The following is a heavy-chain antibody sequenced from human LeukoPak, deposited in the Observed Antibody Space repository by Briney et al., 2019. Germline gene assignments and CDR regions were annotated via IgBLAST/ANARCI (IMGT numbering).Heavy chain of an antibody. CDR3: ARGRGKPSYYYYMDV. CDR1: GYTFTSYD. Sequence: ASVKVSCKASGYTFTSYDINWARQATGQGLEWMGWMNPNSGNTGYAQKFQGRVTITRNTSISTAYMELSSLRSEDTAVYYCARGRGKPSYYYYMDVWGKGTTVTVSS. V-gene: IGHV1-8*03. J-gene: IGHJ6*03. D-gene: IGHD3-16*01. CDR2: MNPNSGNT.